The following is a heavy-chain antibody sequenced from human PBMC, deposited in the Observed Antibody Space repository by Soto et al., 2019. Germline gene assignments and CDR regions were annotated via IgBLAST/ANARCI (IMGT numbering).Heavy chain of an antibody. J-gene: IGHJ6*02. CDR2: IYSGGST. D-gene: IGHD2-2*01. CDR3: ASWRYCISTSCLNYYYGMDV. Sequence: GGSLRLSCAASGFTVSSNYMSWVRQAPGKELEWVSVIYSGGSTYYADSVKGRFTISRDNSKNTLYLQMNSLRAEDTAVYYCASWRYCISTSCLNYYYGMDVWGQGTTVTVSS. CDR1: GFTVSSNY. V-gene: IGHV3-53*01.